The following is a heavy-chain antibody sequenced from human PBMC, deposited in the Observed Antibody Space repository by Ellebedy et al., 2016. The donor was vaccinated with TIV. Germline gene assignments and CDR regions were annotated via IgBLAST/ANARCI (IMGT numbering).Heavy chain of an antibody. CDR3: ARDSSFDY. CDR1: GGSFSGYY. J-gene: IGHJ4*02. CDR2: IYSGGST. Sequence: GGSLRLSXAVYGGSFSGYYMSWVRQAPGKGLEWVSVIYSGGSTYYADSVKGRFTISRDNSKNTLYLQMNSLRAEDTAVYYCARDSSFDYWGQGTLVTVSS. V-gene: IGHV3-53*01.